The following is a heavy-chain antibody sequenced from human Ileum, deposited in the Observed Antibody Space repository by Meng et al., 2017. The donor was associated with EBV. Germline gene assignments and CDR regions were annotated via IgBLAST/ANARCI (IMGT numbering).Heavy chain of an antibody. Sequence: QGQLKESGPGLVKPSATLSLTCTVSGGSISSYYWSWIRQPPGKGLEWIGYIYYSGSTNYNPSLKSRVTISVDTSKNQFSLNLSSVTAADTAVYYCARGGWSLDYWGQGTLVTVSS. CDR3: ARGGWSLDY. J-gene: IGHJ4*02. V-gene: IGHV4-59*08. D-gene: IGHD2-15*01. CDR1: GGSISSYY. CDR2: IYYSGST.